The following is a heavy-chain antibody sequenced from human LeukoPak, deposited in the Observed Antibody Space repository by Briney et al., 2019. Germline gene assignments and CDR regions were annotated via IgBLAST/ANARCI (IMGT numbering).Heavy chain of an antibody. V-gene: IGHV3-7*01. CDR2: MKQDGSEK. J-gene: IGHJ4*02. D-gene: IGHD5-24*01. CDR3: ARDRRDGYNVLDY. Sequence: WETLSLTCTVSGYSISSGYYWGWIRQPPGKGLEWVANMKQDGSEKYYVDSVRGRFTISRDNAKNSLYLQMNSLSAEDTAIYYCARDRRDGYNVLDYWGQGTLVTVSS. CDR1: GYSISSGYY.